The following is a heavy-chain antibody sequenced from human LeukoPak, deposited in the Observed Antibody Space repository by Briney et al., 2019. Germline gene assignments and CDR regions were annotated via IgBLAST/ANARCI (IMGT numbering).Heavy chain of an antibody. CDR2: IYHSGST. CDR3: AAGWKLDY. D-gene: IGHD2-15*01. V-gene: IGHV4-38-2*02. J-gene: IGHJ4*02. Sequence: SETLSLTATVSGYSICSGYYWGWTRQPPGKGLGWIGRIYHSGSTDYNPSLKSPVTISVDTSKYQFSLKLSSATAADTAVYYCAAGWKLDYWGRGTLVIVSS. CDR1: GYSICSGYY.